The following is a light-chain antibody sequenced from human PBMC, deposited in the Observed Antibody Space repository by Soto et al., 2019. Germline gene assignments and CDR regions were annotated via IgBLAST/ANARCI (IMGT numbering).Light chain of an antibody. V-gene: IGLV2-14*03. Sequence: QSALTQPASVSGSPGQSITISCTGTSSDVGGYDYVSWYQQHPGKAPRLMIYDVSNRPSGLSNRFSGSKSGNTASLTISGLQAEEEADYYCSSYTSGSTLVVFGGGTKLTVL. CDR2: DVS. CDR1: SSDVGGYDY. J-gene: IGLJ2*01. CDR3: SSYTSGSTLVV.